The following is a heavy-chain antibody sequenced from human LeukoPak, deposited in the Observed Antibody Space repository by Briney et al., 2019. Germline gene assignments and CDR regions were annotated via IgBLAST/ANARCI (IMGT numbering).Heavy chain of an antibody. J-gene: IGHJ4*02. V-gene: IGHV1-8*01. D-gene: IGHD6-19*01. CDR2: MNPNSGNT. Sequence: ASVKVSCKASGYTFTSYDINWVRQATGQGLEWMGWMNPNSGNTGYAQKFQGRVTMTRNTSMSTAYMELSSLRSEDTAVYYCARLDGRWLVRGNYWGQGTLVTVSS. CDR1: GYTFTSYD. CDR3: ARLDGRWLVRGNY.